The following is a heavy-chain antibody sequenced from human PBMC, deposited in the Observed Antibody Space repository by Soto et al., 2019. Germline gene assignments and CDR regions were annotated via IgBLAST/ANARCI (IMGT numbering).Heavy chain of an antibody. J-gene: IGHJ3*02. V-gene: IGHV3-21*01. Sequence: PGGSLRLSCAASGFTFNTYSMNWVRQAPGKGLEWVSCISGSSNYIYYADSVKGRFTISRDNAKNSPYLQLNSLRAEDTAVYYCVRAPNYIYLYDAFDIWGQGTMVTVSS. D-gene: IGHD1-7*01. CDR1: GFTFNTYS. CDR2: ISGSSNYI. CDR3: VRAPNYIYLYDAFDI.